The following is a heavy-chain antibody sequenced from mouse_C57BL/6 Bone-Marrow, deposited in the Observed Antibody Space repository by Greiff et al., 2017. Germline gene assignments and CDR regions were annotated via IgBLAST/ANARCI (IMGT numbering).Heavy chain of an antibody. Sequence: QVQLQQSGAERARPGAAVKLSCKASGYTFTSYGISWVKQRTGQGLEWIGEIYPRSGNTYYNEKFKGKATLTADKSSSTAYMELRSLTSEDSAVYFCARRGWLLREAYWGQGTLVTVSA. D-gene: IGHD2-3*01. V-gene: IGHV1-81*01. CDR1: GYTFTSYG. J-gene: IGHJ3*01. CDR3: ARRGWLLREAY. CDR2: IYPRSGNT.